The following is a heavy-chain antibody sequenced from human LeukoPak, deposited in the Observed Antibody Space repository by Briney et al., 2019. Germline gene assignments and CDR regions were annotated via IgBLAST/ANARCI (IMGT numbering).Heavy chain of an antibody. V-gene: IGHV3-64*03. Sequence: HPGGSLRLSCSASGFTFSSYAMHWVRQAPGKGLEYVSGIVSNGGTTYHADSVKGRLTISRDNSKSTLYLQMSSLRAEDTAVYYCVKGPGYTLDHYYYGMGVWGQGTAVTVSS. J-gene: IGHJ6*02. CDR3: VKGPGYTLDHYYYGMGV. CDR1: GFTFSSYA. D-gene: IGHD5-18*01. CDR2: IVSNGGTT.